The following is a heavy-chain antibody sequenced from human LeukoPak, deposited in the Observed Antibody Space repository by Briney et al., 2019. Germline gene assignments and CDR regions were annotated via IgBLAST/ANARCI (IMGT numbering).Heavy chain of an antibody. CDR2: IASDGSST. D-gene: IGHD4-23*01. J-gene: IGHJ4*02. CDR3: ARGRPHGNDY. Sequence: GGSLRLSCAASGFTFSSYTMNWVRQAPGKGLVWVSRIASDGSSTTYADSVKGRFSISRDNAKNTLYLQMNSLRVEDTAVYYCARGRPHGNDYWGQGTLVTVSS. V-gene: IGHV3-74*01. CDR1: GFTFSSYT.